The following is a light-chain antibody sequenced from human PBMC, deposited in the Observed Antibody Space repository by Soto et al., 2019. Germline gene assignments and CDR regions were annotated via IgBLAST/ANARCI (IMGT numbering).Light chain of an antibody. V-gene: IGKV3-15*01. CDR1: QNISRS. J-gene: IGKJ1*01. CDR3: HQYYGWPRT. CDR2: RTS. Sequence: EIVMTQSPVTLSVSPGERATLSCRASQNISRSLAWYQQKPGQGPSLLIYRTSTRAGGVPARFSGGGSGTEFTLTITSLQSEDFAVYYCHQYYGWPRTFGQGTKVDIK.